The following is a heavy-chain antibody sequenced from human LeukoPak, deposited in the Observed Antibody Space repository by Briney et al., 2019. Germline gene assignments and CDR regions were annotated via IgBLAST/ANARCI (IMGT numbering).Heavy chain of an antibody. Sequence: SQTLSLTCTVSGDSINNGAYYWSWIRQPPGKGLEWIGYIYYSGNTNYNPSLKSRVTISVDTTKNQFSLKLNSVTAADTAVYYCARESADYRIDYWGQGTLVTVSS. J-gene: IGHJ4*02. CDR3: ARESADYRIDY. V-gene: IGHV4-61*08. D-gene: IGHD4-11*01. CDR2: IYYSGNT. CDR1: GDSINNGAYY.